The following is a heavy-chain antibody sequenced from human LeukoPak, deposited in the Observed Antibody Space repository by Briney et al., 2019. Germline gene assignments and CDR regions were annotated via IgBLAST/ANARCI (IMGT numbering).Heavy chain of an antibody. CDR1: GYTFTGYY. V-gene: IGHV1-2*02. J-gene: IGHJ3*02. CDR2: INPNSGGT. Sequence: GASVKVSCKASGYTFTGYYMHWVRQAPGQGLEWMGWINPNSGGTNYAQKFQGRVTMTRDTSISTAYMELSRLRSDDTAVYYCASTSRILRFLEWPNAFDIWGQGTMVTVSS. CDR3: ASTSRILRFLEWPNAFDI. D-gene: IGHD3-3*01.